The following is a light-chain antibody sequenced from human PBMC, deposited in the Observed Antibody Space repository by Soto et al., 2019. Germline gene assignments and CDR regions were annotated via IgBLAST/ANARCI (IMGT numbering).Light chain of an antibody. J-gene: IGLJ3*02. CDR3: SSYTVINTAV. CDR1: SSDVGAYNY. V-gene: IGLV2-14*01. Sequence: QSALTQPASVSGSPGQSISISCTGSSSDVGAYNYVAWYQQKPGKAPKLLIYEVDNRPSGISHRFSGSKSGNTASLTISGLQTEDEADYYCSSYTVINTAVFSGGTKVTVL. CDR2: EVD.